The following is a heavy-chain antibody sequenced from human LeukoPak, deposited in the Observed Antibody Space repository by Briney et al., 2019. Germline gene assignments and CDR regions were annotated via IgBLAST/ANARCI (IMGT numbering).Heavy chain of an antibody. CDR3: ARQPGGTAAFDI. CDR1: GASINTYW. Sequence: PSETLSLTCTVSGASINTYWWSWIRQLPGKGLEWIGYSHYSGDSNYNPSLKSRLTISVDTSKNEVSLVLTSVTAADTALYYCARQPGGTAAFDIWAQGTMVTVS. J-gene: IGHJ3*02. V-gene: IGHV4-59*08. D-gene: IGHD1-14*01. CDR2: SHYSGDS.